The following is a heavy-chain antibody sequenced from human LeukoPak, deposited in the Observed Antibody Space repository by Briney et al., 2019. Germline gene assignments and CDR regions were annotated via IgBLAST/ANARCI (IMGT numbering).Heavy chain of an antibody. CDR1: GGSITSGTYY. V-gene: IGHV4-31*03. CDR3: ARGGCSGTGCYGNWFDP. CDR2: THYSGST. Sequence: SQTLSLTCTVSGGSITSGTYYWSWIRQRPGKGLEWIGYTHYSGSTYNNPSLKSRVTISVDTSKNQLSLKLRSVTAADTAVYYCARGGCSGTGCYGNWFDPWGQGTLVTVSS. D-gene: IGHD2-2*01. J-gene: IGHJ5*02.